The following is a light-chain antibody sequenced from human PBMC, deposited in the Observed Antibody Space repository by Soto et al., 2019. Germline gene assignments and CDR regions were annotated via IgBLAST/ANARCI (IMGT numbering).Light chain of an antibody. V-gene: IGKV1-5*01. J-gene: IGKJ4*01. Sequence: DIQMTQSPSTLSASVGDRVTITCRASQSISSWLAWYQQKPGKAPKLLISAASTLQRGVPSRFSGTGSGTDFTLTISSLQPDEFATYYCQQYKTYPLTFGGGTKWISN. CDR3: QQYKTYPLT. CDR2: AAS. CDR1: QSISSW.